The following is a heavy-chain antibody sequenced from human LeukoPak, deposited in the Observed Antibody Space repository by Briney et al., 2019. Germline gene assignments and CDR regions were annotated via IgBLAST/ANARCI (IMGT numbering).Heavy chain of an antibody. J-gene: IGHJ3*02. CDR3: ARDMTLYTHDAFDI. CDR2: IYYSGST. CDR1: GCSISSYY. Sequence: SETLSLTCTVSGCSISSYYWSWIRQPPGKGLEWIGYIYYSGSTNYNPSLKSRVAISVDTSKNQFSLKLSSVTAADTAVYYCARDMTLYTHDAFDIWGQGTMVTVSS. V-gene: IGHV4-59*01. D-gene: IGHD2-21*02.